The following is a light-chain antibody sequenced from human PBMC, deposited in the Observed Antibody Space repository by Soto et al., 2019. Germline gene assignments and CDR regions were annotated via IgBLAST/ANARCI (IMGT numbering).Light chain of an antibody. CDR2: GAS. J-gene: IGKJ5*01. CDR3: QNYVERSPIT. CDR1: QSVSSR. Sequence: EIVMTQSPGTLSLSPGERATLSCRASQSVSSRLAWYQQKPGQAPRLLISGASSRATGIPARFSGSGSGTDFTLTISSLEPEDFALYYCQNYVERSPITFGQGTRLEIK. V-gene: IGKV3-20*01.